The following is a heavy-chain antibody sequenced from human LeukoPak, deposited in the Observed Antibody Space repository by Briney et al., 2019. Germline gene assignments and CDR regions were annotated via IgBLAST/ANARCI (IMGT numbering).Heavy chain of an antibody. CDR3: ARAVGATSVPFDY. CDR2: INWNGGST. J-gene: IGHJ4*02. CDR1: GFTFDDYG. D-gene: IGHD1-26*01. Sequence: GSGGSLRLFCAASGFTFDDYGMSWVRQAPGKGLEWVSGINWNGGSTGYADSVKGRFTISRDNAKNSLYLQMNSLRAEDTALYYCARAVGATSVPFDYWGQGTLVTVSS. V-gene: IGHV3-20*04.